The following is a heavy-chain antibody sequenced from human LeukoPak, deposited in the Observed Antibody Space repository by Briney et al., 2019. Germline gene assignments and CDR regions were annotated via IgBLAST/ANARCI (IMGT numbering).Heavy chain of an antibody. D-gene: IGHD4-23*01. CDR3: AVRSIYGGFDY. CDR1: GGSISSYY. V-gene: IGHV4-59*01. Sequence: SETLSLTCTDSGGSISSYYWSWIRQPPGKGLEWIGYIYYSGSTNYNPSLKSRVTIPVDTSKNQFSLKLSSVTAADTAVYYCAVRSIYGGFDYWGQGTLVTVSS. CDR2: IYYSGST. J-gene: IGHJ4*02.